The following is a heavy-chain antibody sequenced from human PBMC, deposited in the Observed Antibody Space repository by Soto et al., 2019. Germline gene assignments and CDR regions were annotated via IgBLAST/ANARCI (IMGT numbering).Heavy chain of an antibody. D-gene: IGHD6-19*01. Sequence: HVHLVPSGAEVKQPGSSVKVSCKAFGGTFSSYALSWVRQAPGQGLEWMGGIIPLFGTPNYAQNFQGRVTITADKSTRTAYMELASLRSDDTAVYYCARAFSSGWGGDFDYWYQGTLVIVSS. J-gene: IGHJ4*02. CDR2: IIPLFGTP. CDR1: GGTFSSYA. CDR3: ARAFSSGWGGDFDY. V-gene: IGHV1-69*06.